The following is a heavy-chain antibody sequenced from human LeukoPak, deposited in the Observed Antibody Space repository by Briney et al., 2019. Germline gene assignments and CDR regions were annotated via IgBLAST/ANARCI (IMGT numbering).Heavy chain of an antibody. CDR2: ISVSGNT. V-gene: IGHV3-23*01. J-gene: IGHJ4*02. CDR3: AKVATPVVGATPFDY. D-gene: IGHD1-26*01. Sequence: GGSLRLSCAASGFTLSSYAMSWVRQAPGKGLEWVSAISVSGNTYHADSVKGRFTISRDSSKNTLYLQMNRLRAEDAAVYYCAKVATPVVGATPFDYWGQGTLVTVSS. CDR1: GFTLSSYA.